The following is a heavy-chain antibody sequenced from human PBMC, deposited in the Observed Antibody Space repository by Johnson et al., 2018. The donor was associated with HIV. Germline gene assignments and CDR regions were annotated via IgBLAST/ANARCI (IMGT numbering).Heavy chain of an antibody. CDR3: ARSRQVGTPDAFDI. D-gene: IGHD1-14*01. Sequence: VQLVESGGGVVQPGRSLRLSCAASGFTVSSNYMSWVRQAPGKGLEWVSVIYSGDSTYYADSVKGRFIISRDNSKHTLYLQMNSLRADDTAVYYCARSRQVGTPDAFDIWGQGTMVTVSS. CDR1: GFTVSSNY. V-gene: IGHV3-66*01. CDR2: IYSGDST. J-gene: IGHJ3*02.